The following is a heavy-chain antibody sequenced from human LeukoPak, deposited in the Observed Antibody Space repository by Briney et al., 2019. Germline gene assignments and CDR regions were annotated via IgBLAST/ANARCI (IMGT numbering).Heavy chain of an antibody. CDR2: IYYSGST. J-gene: IGHJ2*01. D-gene: IGHD6-13*01. V-gene: IGHV4-39*01. Sequence: SETLSLTCTVSGGSISSSSYYWGWIRQPPGKGLEWIGSIYYSGSTYYNPSLKSRVTISVDTSKNQFSLKLSSVTAADTAVYYCARRPSSSWSRGWYFDLWGRGTLVTVSS. CDR1: GGSISSSSYY. CDR3: ARRPSSSWSRGWYFDL.